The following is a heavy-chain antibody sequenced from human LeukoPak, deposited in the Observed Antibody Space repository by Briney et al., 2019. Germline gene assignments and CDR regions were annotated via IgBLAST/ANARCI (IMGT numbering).Heavy chain of an antibody. CDR3: ARKLNGPFIAVAASYWYFDL. J-gene: IGHJ2*01. D-gene: IGHD6-19*01. Sequence: GGSLRLSCAASGFTFSSYWMSWVRQAPGKGLEWVANIKQDGSEKYYVDSVKGRFTISRDNAKNSLYLQMNSLRAEDTAVYYCARKLNGPFIAVAASYWYFDLWGRGTLVTVSS. V-gene: IGHV3-7*01. CDR2: IKQDGSEK. CDR1: GFTFSSYW.